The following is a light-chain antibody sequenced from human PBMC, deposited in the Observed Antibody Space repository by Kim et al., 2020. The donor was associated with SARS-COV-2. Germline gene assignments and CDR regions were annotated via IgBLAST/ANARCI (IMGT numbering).Light chain of an antibody. J-gene: IGKJ2*01. Sequence: DIEMTQSPSSLSASVGDRVIITCRASQTITTHLNWYQLRPGKAPRLLIYGASSLQSGVPSRFSGSGYGTEFTLTITSLQPEDFATYSCQQSYSTPYTFGQGTKLEI. CDR3: QQSYSTPYT. CDR1: QTITTH. CDR2: GAS. V-gene: IGKV1-39*01.